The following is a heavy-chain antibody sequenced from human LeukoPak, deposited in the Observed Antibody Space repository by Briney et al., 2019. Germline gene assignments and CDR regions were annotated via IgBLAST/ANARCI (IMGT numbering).Heavy chain of an antibody. CDR3: ARQNRQQLVNGDAFDI. J-gene: IGHJ3*02. CDR1: GYSFTSYW. CDR2: IYPGDSDT. V-gene: IGHV5-51*01. Sequence: GESLKISCKGSGYSFTSYWIGWVRQMPGEGLEWMGIIYPGDSDTRYSPSFQGQVTISADKSISTAYLQWSSLKASDTAMYYCARQNRQQLVNGDAFDIWGQGTMVTVSS. D-gene: IGHD6-13*01.